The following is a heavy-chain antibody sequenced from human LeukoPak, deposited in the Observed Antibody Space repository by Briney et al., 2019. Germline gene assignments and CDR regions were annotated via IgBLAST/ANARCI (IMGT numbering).Heavy chain of an antibody. V-gene: IGHV3-9*01. CDR2: ITWNSGGI. Sequence: GRSLRLSCAASGFTFDDYVMHWVRQAPGKGLEWVSSITWNSGGIAYADSVKGRFTISRDNAKNSLYLQMNTLRTEDTALYYCAKDSSSSSFYIDCWGQGTLVTVSS. CDR3: AKDSSSSSFYIDC. J-gene: IGHJ4*02. D-gene: IGHD6-6*01. CDR1: GFTFDDYV.